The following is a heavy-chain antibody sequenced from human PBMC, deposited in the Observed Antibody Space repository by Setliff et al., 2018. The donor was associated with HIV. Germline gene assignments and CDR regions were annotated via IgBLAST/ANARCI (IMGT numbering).Heavy chain of an antibody. D-gene: IGHD3-9*01. CDR2: IFSSGST. Sequence: LSLTCTVSGDSISSYSWNWIRQSPGGGLEWIGFIFSSGSTKYNPSLQSRVTMSMTMSKNQFSLRLTSVTAADTAIYYCARQTWEYYDTLTGYYRSPKNFDSWGQGTLVTVSS. V-gene: IGHV4-59*08. CDR1: GDSISSYS. CDR3: ARQTWEYYDTLTGYYRSPKNFDS. J-gene: IGHJ4*02.